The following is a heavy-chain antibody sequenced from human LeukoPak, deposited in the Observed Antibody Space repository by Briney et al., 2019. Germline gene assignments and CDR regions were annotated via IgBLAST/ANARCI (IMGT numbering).Heavy chain of an antibody. CDR1: GFTFSTYW. CDR2: LKEDGSEK. V-gene: IGHV3-7*02. J-gene: IGHJ3*02. D-gene: IGHD4-17*01. CDR3: ASPVTTVTTNSFDI. Sequence: GGSLRLSCAASGFTFSTYWMGWVRQAPGRGLEWVASLKEDGSEKYYVDSVKGRLTISRDNAKNSLYLQMNSLRAEDTAVYYCASPVTTVTTNSFDIWGQGTRVTVSS.